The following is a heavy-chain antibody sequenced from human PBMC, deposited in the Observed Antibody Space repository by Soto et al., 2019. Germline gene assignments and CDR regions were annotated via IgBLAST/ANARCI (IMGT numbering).Heavy chain of an antibody. CDR2: VRHTGST. CDR3: ATDSTSTHYGMDV. V-gene: IGHV4-34*01. J-gene: IGHJ6*02. Sequence: PSETLSLTCAVYGGPFSGFYWSWIRQSPGKGLEWLGEVRHTGSTNYNPSLKTRVSISADTSMNRVSLRLTSVTAADTGVYYCATDSTSTHYGMDVWGQGTTVTVSS. D-gene: IGHD2-2*01. CDR1: GGPFSGFY.